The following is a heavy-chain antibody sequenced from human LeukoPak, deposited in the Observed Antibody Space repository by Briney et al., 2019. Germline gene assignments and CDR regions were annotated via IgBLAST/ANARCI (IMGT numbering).Heavy chain of an antibody. CDR3: ARDSNGDYGGGFDP. CDR2: ISYDGSNK. CDR1: GFTFSSYA. D-gene: IGHD4-17*01. Sequence: PGRSLRLSCAASGFTFSSYAMHWVRQAPGKGLEWVAVISYDGSNKYYADSVKGRFTISRDNSKTTLYLQMNSLRAEDTAVYYCARDSNGDYGGGFDPWGQGTLVTVSS. V-gene: IGHV3-30-3*01. J-gene: IGHJ5*02.